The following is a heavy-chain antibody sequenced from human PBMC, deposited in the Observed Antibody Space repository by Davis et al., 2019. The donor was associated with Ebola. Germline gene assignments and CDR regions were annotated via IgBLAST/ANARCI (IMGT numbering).Heavy chain of an antibody. Sequence: SVKVSCKASGGTFSSYAISWVRQAPGQGLEWMGRIIPILGLANYAQKFQGRVTITADKSTSTAYMELSSLRSEDTAVYYCARGYCSGGSCSLDAFDIWGQGTMVTVSS. J-gene: IGHJ3*02. V-gene: IGHV1-69*04. CDR1: GGTFSSYA. CDR2: IIPILGLA. D-gene: IGHD2-15*01. CDR3: ARGYCSGGSCSLDAFDI.